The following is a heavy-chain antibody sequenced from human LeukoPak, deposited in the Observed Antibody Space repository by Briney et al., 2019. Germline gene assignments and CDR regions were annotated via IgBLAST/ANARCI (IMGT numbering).Heavy chain of an antibody. CDR3: TKNSFDSSGHFYLPSH. V-gene: IGHV3-21*01. CDR1: GFTFSTYS. CDR2: ISSSSSYI. Sequence: GGSLRLSCAASGFTFSTYSMNWVRQAPGKGLEWVSSISSSSSYIYYADSVKGRFTISRDNAKNSLYLQMNSLTAEDTAMFYCTKNSFDSSGHFYLPSHWGPGTLVTVSS. D-gene: IGHD3-22*01. J-gene: IGHJ4*02.